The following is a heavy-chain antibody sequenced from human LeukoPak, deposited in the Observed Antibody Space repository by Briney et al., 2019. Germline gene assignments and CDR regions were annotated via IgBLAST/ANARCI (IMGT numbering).Heavy chain of an antibody. CDR3: ARWYCTRTTCYYLDY. CDR2: IYSNGRT. V-gene: IGHV4-59*01. D-gene: IGHD2-2*01. CDR1: GGSISGYY. J-gene: IGHJ4*02. Sequence: SETLSLTCAVSGGSISGYYWSWIRQSPGRGLEYIGHIYSNGRTDYNPSLKSRVTISVDTSRNRFSLRLNSVTAADTAAYFCARWYCTRTTCYYLDYWGQGTLVTVSS.